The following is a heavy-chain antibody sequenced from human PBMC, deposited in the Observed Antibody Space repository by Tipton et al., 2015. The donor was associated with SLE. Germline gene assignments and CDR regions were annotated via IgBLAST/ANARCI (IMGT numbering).Heavy chain of an antibody. CDR2: INHSGST. CDR1: AGSFSGYY. CDR3: ARVTRGPFDP. V-gene: IGHV4-34*01. Sequence: LRLSCAVYAGSFSGYYWSWIRQPPGKGLEWIGEINHSGSTNYNPSLKSRVTISVDTSKNQFSLKLSSVTAADTAVYYCARVTRGPFDPWGQGTLVTVSS. D-gene: IGHD3-10*01. J-gene: IGHJ5*02.